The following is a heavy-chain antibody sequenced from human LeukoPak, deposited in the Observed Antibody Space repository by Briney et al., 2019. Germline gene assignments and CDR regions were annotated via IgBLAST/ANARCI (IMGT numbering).Heavy chain of an antibody. D-gene: IGHD3-10*01. Sequence: SETLSLTCAVDGGSFSGYYWSWIRQPPGKGLEWIGEINHSGSTNYNPSLKSRVTISVDTSKNQFSLRLSSVTAADTAVYYCASITMVREGYWGQGTLVTVSS. CDR2: INHSGST. V-gene: IGHV4-34*01. CDR1: GGSFSGYY. CDR3: ASITMVREGY. J-gene: IGHJ4*02.